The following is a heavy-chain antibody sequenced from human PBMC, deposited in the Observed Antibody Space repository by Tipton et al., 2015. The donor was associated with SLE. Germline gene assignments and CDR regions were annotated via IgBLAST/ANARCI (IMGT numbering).Heavy chain of an antibody. CDR3: ARAALIPTVMPWEGLGYYSYYMDV. V-gene: IGHV4-38-2*02. J-gene: IGHJ6*03. Sequence: TLSLTCTVSGYSISNIYYWAGIRRPPGGGLEWIGGMHLGGSSYYNPSLKSRVTMSVDTSKNQFSLKLTSVTAADTAVYYCARAALIPTVMPWEGLGYYSYYMDVGGKGTTVTVSS. D-gene: IGHD2-2*01. CDR2: MHLGGSS. CDR1: GYSISNIYY.